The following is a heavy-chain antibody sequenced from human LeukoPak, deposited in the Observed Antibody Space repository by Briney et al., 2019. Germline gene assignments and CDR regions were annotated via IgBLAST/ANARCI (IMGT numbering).Heavy chain of an antibody. CDR1: GYSISSGYY. V-gene: IGHV4-38-2*02. CDR2: IYHSGST. J-gene: IGHJ5*02. CDR3: ASQDSSGPLDP. D-gene: IGHD3-22*01. Sequence: PSETLSLTCTVSGYSISSGYYWGWIRQPPGKGLEWIGSIYHSGSTYYNPSLKSRVTISVDTSKNQFSLKLSSVTAADTAVYYCASQDSSGPLDPWGQGTLVTVSS.